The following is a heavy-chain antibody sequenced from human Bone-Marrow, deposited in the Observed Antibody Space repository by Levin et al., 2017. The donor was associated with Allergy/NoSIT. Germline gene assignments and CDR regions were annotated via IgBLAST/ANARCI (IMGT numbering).Heavy chain of an antibody. CDR3: VKDRSLVDSWNYGGPFES. V-gene: IGHV3-9*01. Sequence: GGSLRLSCEASGFTFNDFAMHWVRQIPGKGLEWVTGIMWNSARMDYADSVKGRFTISRDNGKKSLYLEMNALRVEDTALYYCVKDRSLVDSWNYGGPFESWGQGTLVAVSS. J-gene: IGHJ4*02. CDR2: IMWNSARM. CDR1: GFTFNDFA. D-gene: IGHD1-7*01.